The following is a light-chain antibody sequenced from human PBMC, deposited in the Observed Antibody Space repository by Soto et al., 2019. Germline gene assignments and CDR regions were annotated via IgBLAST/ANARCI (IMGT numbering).Light chain of an antibody. Sequence: AIQMTQSPSSLSASVGDRVTITCRASQGIRKDLAWYQQKPGKAPKLLIYGVSSLHSGVPSRFSGSGSGTDFTLTIGSLQPEDFATYYCLQDNNYPYTFGQGTKLEIK. CDR3: LQDNNYPYT. V-gene: IGKV1-6*01. CDR1: QGIRKD. CDR2: GVS. J-gene: IGKJ2*01.